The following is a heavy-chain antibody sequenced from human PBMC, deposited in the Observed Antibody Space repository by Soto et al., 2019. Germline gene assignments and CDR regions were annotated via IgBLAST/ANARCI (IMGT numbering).Heavy chain of an antibody. CDR2: TYYRSKWYN. D-gene: IGHD6-6*01. CDR1: GDSVSSNSAA. J-gene: IGHJ6*02. V-gene: IGHV6-1*01. CDR3: ARVPDSSSPAYYYYYYGMDV. Sequence: SQTLSLPCALSGDSVSSNSAAWNWIRQSPSRGLEWLGRTYYRSKWYNDYAVSVKSRITINPDTSKNQFSLQLNSVTPEDTAVYYCARVPDSSSPAYYYYYYGMDVWGQGTTVTVSS.